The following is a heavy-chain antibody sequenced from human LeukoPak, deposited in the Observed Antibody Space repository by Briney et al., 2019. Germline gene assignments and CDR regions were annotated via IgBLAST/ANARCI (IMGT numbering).Heavy chain of an antibody. CDR3: ARGGYIVGAIYFDY. V-gene: IGHV3-7*01. J-gene: IGHJ4*02. CDR1: GFTFSSYW. D-gene: IGHD1-26*01. CDR2: IKQDGSEK. Sequence: PGGSLRLSCAASGFTFSSYWMSWVRQAPGKGLEWVANIKQDGSEKYYVDSVKGRFTISRDNAKNSLYLQMNSLRAEDTAVYYCARGGYIVGAIYFDYWGQGTLVTVSS.